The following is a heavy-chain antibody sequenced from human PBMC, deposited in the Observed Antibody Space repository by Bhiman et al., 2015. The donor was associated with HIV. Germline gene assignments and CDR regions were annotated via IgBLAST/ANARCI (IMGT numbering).Heavy chain of an antibody. CDR2: ISWDGVST. J-gene: IGHJ4*02. D-gene: IGHD2-21*02. CDR1: GITFSDYT. CDR3: AREVTPGGPRYYFDF. V-gene: IGHV3-43*01. Sequence: VQLVESGGIVVQPGGSLRLSCAASGITFSDYTIHWVRQVPGKGLEWVSLISWDGVSTSYADAVKGRFTISRDNAKNSLYLQMNSLRAGDTAVYYCAREVTPGGPRYYFDFWGQGTLVTVSS.